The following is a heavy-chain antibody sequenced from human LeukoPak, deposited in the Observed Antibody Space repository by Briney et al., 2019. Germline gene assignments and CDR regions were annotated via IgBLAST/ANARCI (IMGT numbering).Heavy chain of an antibody. Sequence: GSLRLSCAASGFSFIHSWMSWVRQAPGKGLEWVGRIKSKKDGGAIDHAAPVKGRFTISRDDSKNMVYLQISSLKTEDTAVYYCTTEPRDWGQGTLVTVSS. CDR3: TTEPRD. CDR1: GFSFIHSW. CDR2: IKSKKDGGAI. V-gene: IGHV3-15*01. J-gene: IGHJ4*02.